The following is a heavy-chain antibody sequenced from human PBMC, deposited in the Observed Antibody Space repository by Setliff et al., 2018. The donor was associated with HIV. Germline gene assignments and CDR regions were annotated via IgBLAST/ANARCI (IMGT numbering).Heavy chain of an antibody. CDR3: TTCTAWYPGIFDY. CDR1: GFTFSNKN. D-gene: IGHD6-13*01. CDR2: ISSSGSHI. J-gene: IGHJ4*02. V-gene: IGHV3-21*05. Sequence: GGSLRLSCAGSGFTFSNKNMNWVRQAPGKGLEWISYISSSGSHIYYADSVKGRFIISRDNAKNSLYLQMNSLRGEDTAVYYCTTCTAWYPGIFDYRGQGTLVTVSS.